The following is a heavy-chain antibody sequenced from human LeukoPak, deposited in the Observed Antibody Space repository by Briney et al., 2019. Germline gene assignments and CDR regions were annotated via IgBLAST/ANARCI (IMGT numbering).Heavy chain of an antibody. J-gene: IGHJ4*02. CDR3: TRDPGRCTSTSCYPDY. V-gene: IGHV3-21*01. CDR2: ISSSSSYI. Sequence: GGSLRLSCAASGFDFSTYTMNWVRQAPGKGLEWVSSISSSSSYIYYADSVKSRFTISRDNAKNSMYLQMNSLRAEDTAVYYCTRDPGRCTSTSCYPDYWGQGTLVTVSS. CDR1: GFDFSTYT. D-gene: IGHD2-2*01.